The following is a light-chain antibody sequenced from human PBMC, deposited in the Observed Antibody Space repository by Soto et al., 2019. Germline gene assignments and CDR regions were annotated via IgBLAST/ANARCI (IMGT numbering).Light chain of an antibody. Sequence: AIPMTQSPSSLSASVGDRVTITCRASQGIRNDLGWYQQKPGKAPKLLIYSAFTLHSGVPSRFSGSGSGTEFTLTISSLQPEDFATYYCLQDDAYPLTFGGGTKVEIK. CDR3: LQDDAYPLT. V-gene: IGKV1-6*01. J-gene: IGKJ4*01. CDR2: SAF. CDR1: QGIRND.